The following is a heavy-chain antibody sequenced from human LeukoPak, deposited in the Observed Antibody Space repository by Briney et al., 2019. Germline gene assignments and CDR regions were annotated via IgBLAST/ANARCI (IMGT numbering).Heavy chain of an antibody. V-gene: IGHV3-74*01. J-gene: IGHJ5*02. CDR2: INSDGSST. CDR1: GFTFSSHW. CDR3: ARVGGLNWFDP. Sequence: GGCLRLSCAASGFTFSSHWMHWVREAPGKGLVWVSRINSDGSSTGYADSVKGRFTISRDNAKNTLYLQMNSLRAEDTAVYYCARVGGLNWFDPWGQGTLVTVSS. D-gene: IGHD2-15*01.